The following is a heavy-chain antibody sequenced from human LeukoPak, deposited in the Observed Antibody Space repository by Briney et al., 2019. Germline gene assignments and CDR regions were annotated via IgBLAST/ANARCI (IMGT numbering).Heavy chain of an antibody. CDR2: ISAYNGNT. D-gene: IGHD1-1*01. CDR1: GYTFTGYY. CDR3: ARQGGHDIH. J-gene: IGHJ4*02. Sequence: ASVKVSCKASGYTFTGYYMHWVRQAPGQGLEWMGWISAYNGNTNYAQKLQGRVTMTADTSTSTAYMELTSLRSDDTAVYYCARQGGHDIHWGQGTLVTVSS. V-gene: IGHV1-18*04.